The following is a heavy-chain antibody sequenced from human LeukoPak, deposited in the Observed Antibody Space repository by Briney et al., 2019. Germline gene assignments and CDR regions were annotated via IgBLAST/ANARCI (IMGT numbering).Heavy chain of an antibody. V-gene: IGHV1-69*13. CDR1: GGTFSSYA. J-gene: IGHJ4*02. Sequence: SVKVSCKASGGTFSSYAVSWVRQAPGQGLEWMGGIIPIFGTANYAQKFQGRVTITADESTSTAYMELSSLRSEDTAVYYCARGANWGSYYFDYWGQGTLVTVSS. D-gene: IGHD7-27*01. CDR3: ARGANWGSYYFDY. CDR2: IIPIFGTA.